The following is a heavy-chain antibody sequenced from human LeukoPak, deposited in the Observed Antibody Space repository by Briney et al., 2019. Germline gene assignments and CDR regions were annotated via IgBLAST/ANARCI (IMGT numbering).Heavy chain of an antibody. CDR1: GGSISSHY. Sequence: SETLSLTCTVSGGSISSHYWSWVRQPPGKGLEWIGYIYYSGSPYYNPSLKSRVTISVDTSKNQFSLSLSSVTAADTAVYYCARDHDREGYCFDYWGQGTLVTVSS. J-gene: IGHJ4*02. D-gene: IGHD6-13*01. CDR2: IYYSGSP. V-gene: IGHV4-30-4*08. CDR3: ARDHDREGYCFDY.